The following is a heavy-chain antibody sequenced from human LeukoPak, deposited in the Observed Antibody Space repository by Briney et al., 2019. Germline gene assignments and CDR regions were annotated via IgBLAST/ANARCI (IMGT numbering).Heavy chain of an antibody. D-gene: IGHD2-2*01. V-gene: IGHV3-23*01. J-gene: IGHJ4*02. CDR3: AKGRRNCSSTSCYLDY. CDR1: GFTFSSYA. Sequence: GGSLRLSCAASGFTFSSYAMSWGRQAPGMGLEWVSAISGSGGSTYYADSVKGRFTISRDNSKNTLYLQMNSLRAEDTAVYYCAKGRRNCSSTSCYLDYWGQGTLVTVSS. CDR2: ISGSGGST.